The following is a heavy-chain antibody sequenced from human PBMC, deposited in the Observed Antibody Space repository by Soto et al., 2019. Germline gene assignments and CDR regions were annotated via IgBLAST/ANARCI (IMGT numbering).Heavy chain of an antibody. Sequence: GGSLRLSCAASGFTFSSYWMHWVRQAPGKGLVWVSRINSDGSSTSYADSVKGRFTISRDNAKNTLYLQMNSLRAEDTAVYYCVNDFWSGYPHYYYCCMDVWGQGTTVTVSS. D-gene: IGHD3-3*01. CDR3: VNDFWSGYPHYYYCCMDV. V-gene: IGHV3-74*01. CDR2: INSDGSST. J-gene: IGHJ6*02. CDR1: GFTFSSYW.